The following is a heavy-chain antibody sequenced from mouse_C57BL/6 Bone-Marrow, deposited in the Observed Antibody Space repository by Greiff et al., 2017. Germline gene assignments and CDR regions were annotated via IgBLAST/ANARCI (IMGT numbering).Heavy chain of an antibody. CDR1: GYTFTSYW. D-gene: IGHD2-12*01. V-gene: IGHV1-64*01. CDR2: IYPNSGCT. Sequence: QVQLQQPGAELVKPGASVKLSCKASGYTFTSYWMHWVKQRPGQGLEWIGMIYPNSGCTNYNAKFKGKATLTEDKSTSTGCMQLGSQTSDDSAVYYSARGELLHYWGQGTTLTVSS. CDR3: ARGELLHY. J-gene: IGHJ2*01.